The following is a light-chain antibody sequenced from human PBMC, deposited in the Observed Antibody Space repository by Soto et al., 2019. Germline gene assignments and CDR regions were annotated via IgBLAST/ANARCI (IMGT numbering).Light chain of an antibody. CDR2: AAS. J-gene: IGKJ1*01. Sequence: DIQMTQSASSLSASVGDRVTITCRASQSISSYLNWYQQKPGKAPNLLISAASSLQSGVPSRFSGSGSGTDFTLTISSLQPEDFATYYCQQSYGTPRFGQGTKVDIK. CDR3: QQSYGTPR. CDR1: QSISSY. V-gene: IGKV1-39*01.